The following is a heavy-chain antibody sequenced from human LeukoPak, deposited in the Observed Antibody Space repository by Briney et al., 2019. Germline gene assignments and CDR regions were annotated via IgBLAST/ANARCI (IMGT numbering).Heavy chain of an antibody. D-gene: IGHD3-3*01. CDR2: ISAYNGNT. CDR3: AREGDGTTIFGVVIMFTYYFDY. CDR1: GYTFTSYG. J-gene: IGHJ4*02. V-gene: IGHV1-18*01. Sequence: GASVKVSCKASGYTFTSYGISWVRQAPGQGLEWMGWISAYNGNTNYAQKLRGRVTMTTDTSTSTAYMELRSLRSDDTAVYYCAREGDGTTIFGVVIMFTYYFDYWGQGTLVTVSS.